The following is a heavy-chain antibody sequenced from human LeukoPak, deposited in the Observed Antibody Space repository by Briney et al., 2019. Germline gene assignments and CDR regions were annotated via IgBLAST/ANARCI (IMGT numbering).Heavy chain of an antibody. CDR2: IDPSDSHI. V-gene: IGHV5-10-1*01. J-gene: IGHJ6*04. CDR1: GYISTTYW. CDR3: ARVRDGMDV. Sequence: GASLQISCKGSGYISTTYWIVWVRQMPGKGLEWMGRIDPSDSHIDYSPSFQGHVTISADKSISTAYLQWSRLEASDTAIYYCARVRDGMDVWGKGTTVTVSS.